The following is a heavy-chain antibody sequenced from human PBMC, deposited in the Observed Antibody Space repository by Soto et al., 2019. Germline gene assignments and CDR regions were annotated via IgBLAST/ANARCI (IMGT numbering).Heavy chain of an antibody. CDR1: GYTFTSYD. D-gene: IGHD3-9*01. J-gene: IGHJ4*02. Sequence: GASVKVSCKASGYTFTSYDINWVRQATGQGLEWMGWMNPNSGNTGYAQKFQGRVTMTRNTSISTAYMGPSSLRSEDTAVYYCARVNDILTGYPNWGQGTLVTVSS. CDR3: ARVNDILTGYPN. CDR2: MNPNSGNT. V-gene: IGHV1-8*01.